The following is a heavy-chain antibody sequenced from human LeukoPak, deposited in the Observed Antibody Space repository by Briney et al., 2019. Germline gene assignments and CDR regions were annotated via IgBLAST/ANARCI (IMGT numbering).Heavy chain of an antibody. J-gene: IGHJ4*02. D-gene: IGHD1-26*01. CDR2: VSFERNDK. Sequence: PGGSLRLSCAASGFNFRSFGFHWARQAPGKRLEWLAIVSFERNDKYYADSVKGRFTISGDESKNTLYLQMNSLRSDDTAVYYCARDPLRRGTSYLDNWGQGTLVTVAS. CDR1: GFNFRSFG. V-gene: IGHV3-30*03. CDR3: ARDPLRRGTSYLDN.